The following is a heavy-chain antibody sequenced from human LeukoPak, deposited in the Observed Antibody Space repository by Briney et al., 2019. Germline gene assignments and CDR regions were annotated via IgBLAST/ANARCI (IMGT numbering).Heavy chain of an antibody. CDR3: ARAQVDYNNGPGSQGYYSYGMDV. Sequence: ASVKVSCKASGGTFISYAISWVRQAPGQGLEWMGGIIPIFGTANYAQKFQGRVTITADESTSTAYMELSSLRSEDTAVYYCARAQVDYNNGPGSQGYYSYGMDVWGQGTTVTVSS. CDR1: GGTFISYA. D-gene: IGHD4-11*01. J-gene: IGHJ6*02. CDR2: IIPIFGTA. V-gene: IGHV1-69*13.